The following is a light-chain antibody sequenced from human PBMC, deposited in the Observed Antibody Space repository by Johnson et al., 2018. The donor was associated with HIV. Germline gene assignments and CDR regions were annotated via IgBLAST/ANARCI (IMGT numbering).Light chain of an antibody. CDR2: ENN. Sequence: QSVLTQPPSVSAAPGQKVTISCSGSSSNIGNNYVSWYQQLPGTAPKLLIYENNKRPSGIPDRFSGSKSGTSATLGITGLQTGDEADYYCGRWADSLSTYVFGTGTQVTVL. CDR1: SSNIGNNY. J-gene: IGLJ1*01. CDR3: GRWADSLSTYV. V-gene: IGLV1-51*02.